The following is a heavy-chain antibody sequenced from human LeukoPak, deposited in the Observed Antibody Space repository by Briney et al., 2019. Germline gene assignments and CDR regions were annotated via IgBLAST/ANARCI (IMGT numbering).Heavy chain of an antibody. V-gene: IGHV4-39*07. CDR2: IYYSGST. CDR3: ARHQAYYDINDAFDI. Sequence: KASETLSLTCTVSGGSISSSSYYWGWIRQPPGKGLEWIGSIYYSGSTYYNPSLKSRVTISVDTSKNQFSLKLSSVTAADTAVYYCARHQAYYDINDAFDIWGQGTMVTVSS. CDR1: GGSISSSSYY. J-gene: IGHJ3*02. D-gene: IGHD3-9*01.